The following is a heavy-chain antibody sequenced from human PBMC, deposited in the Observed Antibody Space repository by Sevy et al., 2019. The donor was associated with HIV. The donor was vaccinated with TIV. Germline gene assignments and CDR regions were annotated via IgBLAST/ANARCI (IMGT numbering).Heavy chain of an antibody. Sequence: GGSLRLSCAASGFSFSRYFMHWVRQAPGEGLVWVSRINSDGSTTNYADSVEGRFIVSRDNAKKTPYLELHSLRVEDTATYYCARDTHGYGGNPSVELDLWGQGTLVTVSS. CDR1: GFSFSRYF. V-gene: IGHV3-74*01. CDR3: ARDTHGYGGNPSVELDL. D-gene: IGHD4-17*01. J-gene: IGHJ5*02. CDR2: INSDGSTT.